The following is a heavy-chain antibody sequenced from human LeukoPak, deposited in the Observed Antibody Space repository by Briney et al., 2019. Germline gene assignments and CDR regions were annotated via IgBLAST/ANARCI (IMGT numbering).Heavy chain of an antibody. CDR2: MNPNSGNT. CDR1: GYTFTNYD. V-gene: IGHV1-8*03. CDR3: AKGPFWSGYYRVDY. J-gene: IGHJ4*02. Sequence: GASVKVSCKASGYTFTNYDINWVRQATGQGLEWMGWMNPNSGNTGYAQKFQGRVTITRNTAISTAYMDLSSLRSEDTAVYYCAKGPFWSGYYRVDYWGQGTLVTVSS. D-gene: IGHD3-3*01.